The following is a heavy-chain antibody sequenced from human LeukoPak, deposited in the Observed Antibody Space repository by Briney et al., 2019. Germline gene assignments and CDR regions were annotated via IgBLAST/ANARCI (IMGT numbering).Heavy chain of an antibody. Sequence: PSETLSLTCTVSGGSISSYYWSWIRQPAGKGLEWIGRIYTSGSTNYNPSLKSRVTISVDKSKNQFSLKLSSVTAADTAVYYCARDTYYYDSSGYWWFDPWGQGTLVTVSS. D-gene: IGHD3-22*01. J-gene: IGHJ5*02. CDR3: ARDTYYYDSSGYWWFDP. CDR1: GGSISSYY. V-gene: IGHV4-4*07. CDR2: IYTSGST.